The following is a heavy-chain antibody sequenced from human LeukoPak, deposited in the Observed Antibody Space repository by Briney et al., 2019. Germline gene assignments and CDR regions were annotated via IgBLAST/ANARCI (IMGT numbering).Heavy chain of an antibody. CDR3: ARVILGYGYNDAFDI. D-gene: IGHD5-24*01. V-gene: IGHV3-48*03. J-gene: IGHJ3*02. Sequence: GGPLRLSCAASGFTFSSYEMNWVRQAPGKGLEWVSYISSSGSTIYYADSVKGRFTISRDNAKNSLYLQMNSLRAEDTAVYYCARVILGYGYNDAFDIWGQGTMVTVSS. CDR1: GFTFSSYE. CDR2: ISSSGSTI.